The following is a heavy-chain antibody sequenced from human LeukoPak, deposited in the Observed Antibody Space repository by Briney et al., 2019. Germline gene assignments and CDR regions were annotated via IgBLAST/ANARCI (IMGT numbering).Heavy chain of an antibody. D-gene: IGHD1-26*01. J-gene: IGHJ4*02. Sequence: SPSETLSLTCAVYGVSFSGYYWSWLRQPPGKGLEWIGEINHSGSTNYNPSLKSRVTISVDTSKNQFSLKLSSVTAADTAVYYCARGRVGATGGDFDYWGQGTLVTVSS. CDR3: ARGRVGATGGDFDY. V-gene: IGHV4-34*01. CDR2: INHSGST. CDR1: GVSFSGYY.